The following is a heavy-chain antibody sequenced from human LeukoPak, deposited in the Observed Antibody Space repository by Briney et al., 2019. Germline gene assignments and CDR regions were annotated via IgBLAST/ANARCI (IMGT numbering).Heavy chain of an antibody. CDR2: ISSSGRAI. D-gene: IGHD1-26*01. CDR3: ARCPPWAHFDY. V-gene: IGHV3-48*03. Sequence: GGSLRLSCAGSGFTFSSYEMNWVRQAPGKGLGWVSYISSSGRAIYYADSVKGRFTVSRDNAKNSLYLQMNSLRAEDTAVYYCARCPPWAHFDYWGQGTLVTVSS. CDR1: GFTFSSYE. J-gene: IGHJ4*02.